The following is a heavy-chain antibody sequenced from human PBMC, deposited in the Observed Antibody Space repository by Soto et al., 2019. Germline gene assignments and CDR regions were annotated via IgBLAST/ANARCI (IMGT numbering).Heavy chain of an antibody. V-gene: IGHV1-69*12. CDR2: ITPIFGTA. J-gene: IGHJ1*01. CDR3: ARDLSAEYFQH. CDR1: GGTFSSYA. Sequence: QVQLVQSGAEVKKPGSSVKVSCKASGGTFSSYAISWVRQAPGQGLEWMGGITPIFGTANYAQKFQGRVTIPAYESTSTAYMELSSLRSEDTAVYFCARDLSAEYFQHWGQGTLVAVSS.